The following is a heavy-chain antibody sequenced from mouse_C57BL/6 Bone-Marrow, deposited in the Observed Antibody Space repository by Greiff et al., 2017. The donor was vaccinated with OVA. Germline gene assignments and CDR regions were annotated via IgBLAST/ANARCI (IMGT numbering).Heavy chain of an antibody. Sequence: DVQLQESGPGLVKPSQSLSLTCSVTGYSITSGYYWNWIRQFPGNKLEWMGYISYDGSNNYNPSLKNRISITRYTSKNQFFLKLNSVTTEDTATYYCARERGYYGSSYWYFDVWGTGTTVTVSS. V-gene: IGHV3-6*01. J-gene: IGHJ1*03. CDR1: GYSITSGYY. D-gene: IGHD1-1*01. CDR3: ARERGYYGSSYWYFDV. CDR2: ISYDGSN.